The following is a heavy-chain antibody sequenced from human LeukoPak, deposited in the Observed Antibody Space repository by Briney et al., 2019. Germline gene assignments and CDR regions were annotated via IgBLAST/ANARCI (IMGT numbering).Heavy chain of an antibody. J-gene: IGHJ4*02. V-gene: IGHV3-7*03. CDR1: GFMFSSNW. D-gene: IGHD3-3*01. CDR3: AKEDSWSGYSPFDY. CDR2: IKEDGTET. Sequence: GGSLRLSCAASGFMFSSNWMSWVRLAPGKGLERVANIKEDGTETYYVDSVKGRFTISRDNAKNSLYLQMNSLRVEDTAVYYCAKEDSWSGYSPFDYWGQGTLVTVSS.